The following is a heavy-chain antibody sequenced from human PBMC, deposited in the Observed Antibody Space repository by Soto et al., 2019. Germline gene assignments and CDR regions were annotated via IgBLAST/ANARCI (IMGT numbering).Heavy chain of an antibody. Sequence: QVQLVQSGAEVKKPGSSVKVSCKASGGTFSSYAISWVRQAPGQGLEWMGGIIPIFGTANYAQKFQGRVTITADESPSTAYMELSSLRSEDTAVYYCARTDIVVVPAASNWFDPWGQGTLVTVSS. V-gene: IGHV1-69*01. CDR2: IIPIFGTA. D-gene: IGHD2-2*01. J-gene: IGHJ5*02. CDR1: GGTFSSYA. CDR3: ARTDIVVVPAASNWFDP.